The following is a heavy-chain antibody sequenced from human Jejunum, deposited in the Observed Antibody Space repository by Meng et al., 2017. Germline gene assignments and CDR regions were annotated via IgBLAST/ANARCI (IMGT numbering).Heavy chain of an antibody. CDR3: ARDPLGDNWFDP. Sequence: EVQLVGSGGGLVKPWGALRLSCAASGFTFSSYNRNWVRQAPGKGLEWVSSISSSSTYIYYADSVKGRFTISRDNAKNSLYLQMNSLRAEDTAVYYCARDPLGDNWFDPWGQGTLVTVSS. J-gene: IGHJ5*02. D-gene: IGHD1-26*01. CDR2: ISSSSTYI. V-gene: IGHV3-21*01. CDR1: GFTFSSYN.